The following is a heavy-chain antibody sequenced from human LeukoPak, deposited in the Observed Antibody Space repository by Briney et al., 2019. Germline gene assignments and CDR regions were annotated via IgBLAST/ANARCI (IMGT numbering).Heavy chain of an antibody. CDR2: IYTSGST. CDR3: ARVLVGAYYDFWSGYQSGTIDY. J-gene: IGHJ4*02. V-gene: IGHV4-4*07. D-gene: IGHD3-3*01. CDR1: GGSISSYY. Sequence: SETLSLTCTVSGGSISSYYWSWIRQPAGNGLEWIGRIYTSGSTNYNPSLKSRVTMSVDTSKNQFSLKLNSVTAADTAVYYCARVLVGAYYDFWSGYQSGTIDYWGQGTLVTVSS.